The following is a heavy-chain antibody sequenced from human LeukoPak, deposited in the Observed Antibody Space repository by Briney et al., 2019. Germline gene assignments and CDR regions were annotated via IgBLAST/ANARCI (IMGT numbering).Heavy chain of an antibody. Sequence: GASVKVSCKASGYTFTSYDINCVRQATGQGLEWMGWMNPNSGNTGYAQKFQGRVTITRNTSMSTAYMELSSLRSEDTAVYYCARGLRVLRFLEWLPRYYFDYWGQGTLVTVSS. J-gene: IGHJ4*02. D-gene: IGHD3-3*01. CDR1: GYTFTSYD. CDR2: MNPNSGNT. CDR3: ARGLRVLRFLEWLPRYYFDY. V-gene: IGHV1-8*03.